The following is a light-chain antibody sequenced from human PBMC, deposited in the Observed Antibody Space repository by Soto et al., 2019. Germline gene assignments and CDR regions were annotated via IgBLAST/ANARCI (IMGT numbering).Light chain of an antibody. Sequence: AIQMTQSPSSLSASVGDRVTITYRASQVIRNDLGWYQQKPGKAPKLLIYGASILQSGVPSRFSGSGSGTDFTLTISSLQTEDFATYYCLQDYNYPLTFGGGTKVEIK. V-gene: IGKV1-6*01. CDR3: LQDYNYPLT. CDR2: GAS. J-gene: IGKJ4*01. CDR1: QVIRND.